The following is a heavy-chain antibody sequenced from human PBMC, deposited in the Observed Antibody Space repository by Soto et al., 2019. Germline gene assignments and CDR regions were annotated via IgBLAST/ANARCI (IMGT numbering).Heavy chain of an antibody. CDR3: ERVKVTSWLRYGAFDY. J-gene: IGHJ4*02. CDR2: INHSGST. V-gene: IGHV4-34*01. Sequence: PSETLSLTCAVYGGSFSGYYWSWIRQPPGKGLEWIGEINHSGSTNYNPSLKSRVTISVDTSKNQFSLKLSSVTAADTAVYYCERVKVTSWLRYGAFDYWGQGTLVTVSS. D-gene: IGHD5-12*01. CDR1: GGSFSGYY.